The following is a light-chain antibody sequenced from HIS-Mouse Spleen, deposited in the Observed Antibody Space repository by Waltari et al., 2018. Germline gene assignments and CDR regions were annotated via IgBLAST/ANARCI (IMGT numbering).Light chain of an antibody. CDR2: LNSDGSH. CDR1: SGHSSYA. Sequence: QLVLTQSPSASASLGASVKLTCTLSSGHSSYAIAWHQQQPETGPRYLMKLNSDGSHSKGDGIPDRFSGSSSGAERYLTISSLQSEDEADYYCQTWGPVVFGGGTKLTVL. J-gene: IGLJ2*01. V-gene: IGLV4-69*01. CDR3: QTWGPVV.